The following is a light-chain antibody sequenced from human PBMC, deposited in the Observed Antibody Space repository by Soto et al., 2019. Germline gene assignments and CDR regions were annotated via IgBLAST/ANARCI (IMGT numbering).Light chain of an antibody. CDR3: QQYGNSPIT. Sequence: EIVFTQSPGTLSLSPGERATLSCKASETVSSSYVAWYQQKPGLAPRLLIHDSSTRASGIPDRFSGSKSGTDFTLTIRGXEPEDVAVYYCQQYGNSPITFGQGTRLEIK. J-gene: IGKJ5*01. CDR1: ETVSSSY. CDR2: DSS. V-gene: IGKV3D-20*01.